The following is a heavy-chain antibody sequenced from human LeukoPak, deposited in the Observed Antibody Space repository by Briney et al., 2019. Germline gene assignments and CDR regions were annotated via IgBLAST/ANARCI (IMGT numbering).Heavy chain of an antibody. D-gene: IGHD3-16*01. Sequence: SETLSLTCTVSGGSISSSSYFWGWIRQPPGKDLEWIGSVYYSGSTYYNPSLKSRVTISVDTSKNQFSLKLSSVTAADTAVYYCAREGGGNHVDYWGQGTLVTVSS. CDR2: VYYSGST. J-gene: IGHJ4*02. V-gene: IGHV4-39*07. CDR3: AREGGGNHVDY. CDR1: GGSISSSSYF.